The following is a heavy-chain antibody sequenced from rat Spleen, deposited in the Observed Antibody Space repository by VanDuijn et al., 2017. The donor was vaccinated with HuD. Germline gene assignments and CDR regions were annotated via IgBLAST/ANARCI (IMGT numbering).Heavy chain of an antibody. CDR1: GFSLTNNS. D-gene: IGHD1-12*02. CDR3: ARDGSGDDFDY. CDR2: IWGNGNT. Sequence: QVQLKESGPGLMQPSETLSLTCTVSGFSLTNNSVGWVRQPPGKGLEWMGVIWGNGNTNYNSALKSRLSISRDTSKSQVFLKMNSLQTEDTATYYCARDGSGDDFDYWGQGVMVTVSS. V-gene: IGHV2-72*01. J-gene: IGHJ2*01.